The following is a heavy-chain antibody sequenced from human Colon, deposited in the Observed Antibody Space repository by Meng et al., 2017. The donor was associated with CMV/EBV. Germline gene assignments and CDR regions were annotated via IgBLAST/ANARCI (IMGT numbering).Heavy chain of an antibody. J-gene: IGHJ5*02. CDR2: ISYHGREK. CDR1: GVTFSNYG. V-gene: IGHV3-30*18. CDR3: AKGASSGLYQGGCGS. D-gene: IGHD6-19*01. Sequence: SGVTFSNYGLLWVRQAPGKGLEWVALISYHGREKYYADSVKGRFTISRDNSKNTVYLQMDNLRPEDTAVYYCAKGASSGLYQGGCGSWGQGSLVTVSS.